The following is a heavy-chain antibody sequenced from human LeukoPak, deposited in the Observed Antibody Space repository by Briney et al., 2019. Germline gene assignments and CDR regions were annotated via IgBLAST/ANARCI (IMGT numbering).Heavy chain of an antibody. D-gene: IGHD3-16*01. V-gene: IGHV1-69*05. CDR1: GGTFSSYA. J-gene: IGHJ4*02. CDR2: IIPIFGTA. CDR3: AKSGGVMARYYFDY. Sequence: ASVKVSCKASGGTFSSYAISWVRQAPGQGLEWMGGIIPIFGTANYAQKFQGRVTITTDESTSTAYMELSSLRSEDKAVYYCAKSGGVMARYYFDYWGQGTLVTVSS.